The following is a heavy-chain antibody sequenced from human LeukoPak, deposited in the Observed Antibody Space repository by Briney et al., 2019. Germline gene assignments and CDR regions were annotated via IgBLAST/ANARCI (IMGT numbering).Heavy chain of an antibody. CDR3: ARVQGLRVVRRGGSSYYFDY. V-gene: IGHV4-59*01. Sequence: SETLSLTCAVYGGSFSGYYWSWIRQPPGKGLEWIGYIYYSGSTNYNPSLKSRVTISVDTSKNQFSLKLSSVTAADTAVYYCARVQGLRVVRRGGSSYYFDYWGQGTLVTVSS. J-gene: IGHJ4*02. CDR2: IYYSGST. CDR1: GGSFSGYY. D-gene: IGHD3-16*01.